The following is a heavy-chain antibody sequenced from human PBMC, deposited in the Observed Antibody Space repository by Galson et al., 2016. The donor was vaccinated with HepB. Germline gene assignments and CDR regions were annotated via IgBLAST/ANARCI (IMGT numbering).Heavy chain of an antibody. D-gene: IGHD6-25*01. CDR3: ARGFLESGFDP. V-gene: IGHV3-30-3*01. Sequence: SLRLSCAASGFTFSSHPMHWVRQAPGKGLEWVAITSYEGDNKYYADSVKGRSTISRDNSKNTLYLQMNYLRPEDTAVYSCARGFLESGFDPWGQGTLVTVSS. CDR2: TSYEGDNK. CDR1: GFTFSSHP. J-gene: IGHJ5*02.